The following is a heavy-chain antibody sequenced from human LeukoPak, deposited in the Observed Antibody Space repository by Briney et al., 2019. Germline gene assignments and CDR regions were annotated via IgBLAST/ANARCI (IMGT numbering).Heavy chain of an antibody. CDR2: INTKSGYT. Sequence: GASVKDSCKACGYNFTGHYMHWVRQAPGQELQWMGWINTKSGYTDYPQSFQGRVTLTRDTFLNLSYMELNRLRSDDTALYYCARDPGLLRSRRVGDNWFDPWGQGTLVTVSS. CDR1: GYNFTGHY. J-gene: IGHJ5*02. CDR3: ARDPGLLRSRRVGDNWFDP. V-gene: IGHV1-2*02. D-gene: IGHD2-15*01.